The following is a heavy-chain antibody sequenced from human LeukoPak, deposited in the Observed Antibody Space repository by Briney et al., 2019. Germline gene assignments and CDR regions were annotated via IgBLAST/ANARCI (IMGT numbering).Heavy chain of an antibody. CDR1: GYTFISFY. V-gene: IGHV1-46*01. CDR3: ARDHSTGGN. CDR2: INPTGGST. J-gene: IGHJ4*02. Sequence: ASVKVSCMASGYTFISFYMHWVRQALGQGLECMGIINPTGGSTSYAQKFQGRVTMTTDTSTSTVYMELSSLRSEDTAVYYCARDHSTGGNWGQGTLVTVSS. D-gene: IGHD2-8*02.